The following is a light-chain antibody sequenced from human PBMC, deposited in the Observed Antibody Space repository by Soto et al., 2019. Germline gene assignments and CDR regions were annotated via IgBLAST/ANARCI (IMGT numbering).Light chain of an antibody. CDR1: SSNIGAGYD. CDR3: QSYDSRLSGSGV. J-gene: IGLJ1*01. V-gene: IGLV1-40*01. CDR2: GNS. Sequence: QPPSVSGAPGQRVTISCTGSSSNIGAGYDVHWYQQLPGTAPKLLIYGNSNRPSGVPDRFSGSKSGTSASLAITGLQAEDEADYYCQSYDSRLSGSGVFGTGTKLTVL.